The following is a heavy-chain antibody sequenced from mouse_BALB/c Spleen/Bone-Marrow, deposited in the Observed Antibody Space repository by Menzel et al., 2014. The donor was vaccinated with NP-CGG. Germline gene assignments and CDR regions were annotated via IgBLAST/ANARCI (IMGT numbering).Heavy chain of an antibody. Sequence: VQLQQSGPELVKPGASAKISCKASGYAFSYSWMNWVKQRPGQGLEWIGRIYPGDGDTYYNGKFKGRATLTADKSSSTAYMQLSSLTSVDSAVYFCARSDGYRAIDYWGQGSSVTVSS. CDR3: ARSDGYRAIDY. D-gene: IGHD2-3*01. CDR2: IYPGDGDT. CDR1: GYAFSYSW. V-gene: IGHV1-82*01. J-gene: IGHJ4*01.